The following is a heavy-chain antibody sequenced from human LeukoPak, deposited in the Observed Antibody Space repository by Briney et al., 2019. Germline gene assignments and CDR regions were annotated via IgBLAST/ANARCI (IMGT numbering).Heavy chain of an antibody. CDR1: GFTFSSYA. CDR3: ARDCGDYPGYFQH. D-gene: IGHD4-17*01. CDR2: ISESSGNT. Sequence: GGSLRLSCAASGFTFSSYAMSWVRQAPGKGLEWVSAISESSGNTYYADSVKGRFTISRDNAKNSLYLQMNSLRAEDTAVYYCARDCGDYPGYFQHWGQGTLVTVSS. V-gene: IGHV3-23*01. J-gene: IGHJ1*01.